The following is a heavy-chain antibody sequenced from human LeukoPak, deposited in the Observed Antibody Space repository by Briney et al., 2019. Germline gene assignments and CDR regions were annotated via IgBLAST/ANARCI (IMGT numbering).Heavy chain of an antibody. Sequence: PPQTLSLTCNVSGGSISSFYLSWIRHPPGKGLEWIGYIYTSGTTKYNPSLKSRLTMSVDTSNSQFLLKLSSVTAADTAVYYWGRHGDFWDGRSWFDPWGQGTRVTVSS. D-gene: IGHD3-3*01. V-gene: IGHV4-4*09. CDR3: GRHGDFWDGRSWFDP. CDR2: IYTSGTT. CDR1: GGSISSFY. J-gene: IGHJ5*02.